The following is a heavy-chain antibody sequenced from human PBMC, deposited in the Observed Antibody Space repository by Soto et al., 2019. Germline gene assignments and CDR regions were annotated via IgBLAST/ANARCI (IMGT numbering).Heavy chain of an antibody. CDR3: ATPWFGDGDY. Sequence: QLQLQESGPGLVKPSETLSLTCTVSGGSISSSSYYWGWIRQPPGKGLEWIGSIYYSGSTHYNPSLKSRVTIFVDTSTNQFSLKLSSVTAADTAVYYCATPWFGDGDYWGQGTLVTVSS. J-gene: IGHJ4*02. V-gene: IGHV4-39*01. CDR2: IYYSGST. CDR1: GGSISSSSYY. D-gene: IGHD3-10*01.